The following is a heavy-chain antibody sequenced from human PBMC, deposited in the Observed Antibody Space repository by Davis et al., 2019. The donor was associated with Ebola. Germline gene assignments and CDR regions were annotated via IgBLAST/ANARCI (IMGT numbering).Heavy chain of an antibody. D-gene: IGHD5-12*01. Sequence: PGGSLRLSCAASGFTFSSYGMHWVRQAPGKGLEWVAVIWYDGSNKYYADSAKGRFTISRDNSKNTLYLQMNSLRAEDTAVYYCAKNSPDYSSWGQGTLVTVSS. J-gene: IGHJ4*02. CDR3: AKNSPDYSS. V-gene: IGHV3-30*02. CDR1: GFTFSSYG. CDR2: IWYDGSNK.